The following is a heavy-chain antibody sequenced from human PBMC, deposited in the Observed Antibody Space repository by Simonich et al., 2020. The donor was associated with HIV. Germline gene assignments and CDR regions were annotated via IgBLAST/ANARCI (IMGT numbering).Heavy chain of an antibody. D-gene: IGHD6-6*01. CDR3: ATHGPGSFSSALDI. J-gene: IGHJ3*02. CDR1: GYTFTDWN. CDR2: INPKRGGT. V-gene: IGHV1-2*06. Sequence: QVQLVQSGAEVKKPGASVKVSCKASGYTFTDWNIHWGRQAPGQGLGGMGRINPKRGGTDYPQKFQGRGTMTRDTSISTAYMELSRLRSDDTAVYYCATHGPGSFSSALDIWGQGTRVTVSS.